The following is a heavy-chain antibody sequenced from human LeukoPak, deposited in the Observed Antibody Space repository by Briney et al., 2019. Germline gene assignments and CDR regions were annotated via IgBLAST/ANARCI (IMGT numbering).Heavy chain of an antibody. J-gene: IGHJ5*02. CDR1: GFTFRTSW. CDR2: INADGTTT. CDR3: ARDYNGLT. D-gene: IGHD3-10*01. Sequence: QPGGSLRLSCVASGFTFRTSWMNWVRQAPGKGLVWVSRINADGTTTTYADSVKGRFTTSRDNAKNTLYLQMNSLRAEDTAVYYCARDYNGLTWGQGTLVTVSS. V-gene: IGHV3-74*01.